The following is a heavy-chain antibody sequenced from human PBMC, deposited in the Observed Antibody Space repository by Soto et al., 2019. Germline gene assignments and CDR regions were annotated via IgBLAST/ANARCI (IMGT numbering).Heavy chain of an antibody. V-gene: IGHV3-66*01. D-gene: IGHD6-19*01. J-gene: IGHJ4*02. CDR3: ARFPRIALAAFDC. CDR2: IYSGDNT. Sequence: EVQLVESGGDLVQPGGSLRLSCAASGFTVTSDYMSWVRQAPGKGLEWVSTIYSGDNTYYADSVKGRFIISRDKSKNTLYLQMNKLRAEDTAVYYCARFPRIALAAFDCWGQGTLVTVSS. CDR1: GFTVTSDY.